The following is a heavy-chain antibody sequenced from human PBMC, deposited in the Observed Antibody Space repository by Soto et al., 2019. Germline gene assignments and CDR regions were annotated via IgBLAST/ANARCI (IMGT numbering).Heavy chain of an antibody. CDR2: IIPMSATT. CDR3: TTDQGGRRGYSGFDAFDS. Sequence: QVQLVQSGAEVKKPGSSVKVSCKASGGTISNYAINWVRQAPGQGLEWMGGIIPMSATTNYAGRFQGRVTRPADESTHTFDMDLSRLGYDDTAVFGYTTDQGGRRGYSGFDAFDSWGQGTLVTVSS. V-gene: IGHV1-69*01. J-gene: IGHJ4*02. D-gene: IGHD5-12*01. CDR1: GGTISNYA.